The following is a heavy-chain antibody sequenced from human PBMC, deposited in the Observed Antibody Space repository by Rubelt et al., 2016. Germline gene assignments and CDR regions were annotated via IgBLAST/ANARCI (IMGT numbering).Heavy chain of an antibody. CDR2: IYYSGST. CDR1: GGSISSSSYY. D-gene: IGHD6-19*01. V-gene: IGHV4-39*07. CDR3: ARVSSGWMYYLDY. Sequence: QLQLQESGPGLVKPSETLSLTCTVSGGSISSSSYYWGWIRQPPGKGLEWIGSIYYSGSTYYNPSLQSRVTISVDTSKNQFSLKLSSVTAADTAVYYCARVSSGWMYYLDYWGQGTLVTVSS. J-gene: IGHJ4*02.